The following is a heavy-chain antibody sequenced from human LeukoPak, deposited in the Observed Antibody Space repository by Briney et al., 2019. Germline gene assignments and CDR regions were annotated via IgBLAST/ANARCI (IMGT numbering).Heavy chain of an antibody. J-gene: IGHJ6*02. CDR2: IWYDGSNK. Sequence: GGSLRLSCAASGFTFSSYGMHWVRQAPGKGLEWVAVIWYDGSNKYYADSVKGRFTISRDNSKNTLYLQMNSLRAEDTAVYYWAEEDGGFWSCWREGYYRLDVWGQGTPVTVSS. CDR3: AEEDGGFWSCWREGYYRLDV. D-gene: IGHD3-3*01. CDR1: GFTFSSYG. V-gene: IGHV3-33*06.